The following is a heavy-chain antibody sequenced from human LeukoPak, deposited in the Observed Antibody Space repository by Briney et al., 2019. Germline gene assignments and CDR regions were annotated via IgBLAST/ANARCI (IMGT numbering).Heavy chain of an antibody. CDR2: IYYSGST. CDR3: ARDSSSWYRWFDP. CDR1: GGSISSYY. V-gene: IGHV4-59*01. Sequence: SETLSLTCTVSGGSISSYYWSWIRQPPGKGLEWIGYIYYSGSTNYNPSLKSRVTISVDTSKNQFSLKLSSVTAADTAVYYCARDSSSWYRWFDPWGPGILVTVSS. D-gene: IGHD6-13*01. J-gene: IGHJ5*02.